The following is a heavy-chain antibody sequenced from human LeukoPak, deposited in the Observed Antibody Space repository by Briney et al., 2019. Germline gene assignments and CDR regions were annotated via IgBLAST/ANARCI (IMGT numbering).Heavy chain of an antibody. CDR3: ARESGSGGSLYY. V-gene: IGHV4-39*07. CDR1: GGSISSSSYY. D-gene: IGHD3-10*01. J-gene: IGHJ4*02. Sequence: PSETLSLTCTVSGGSISSSSYYWGWIRQPPGKGLEWIVSIYYSGSTYYNPSLKSRVTISVDTSKNQFSLKLSSVTAADTAVYYCARESGSGGSLYYWGQGTLVTVSS. CDR2: IYYSGST.